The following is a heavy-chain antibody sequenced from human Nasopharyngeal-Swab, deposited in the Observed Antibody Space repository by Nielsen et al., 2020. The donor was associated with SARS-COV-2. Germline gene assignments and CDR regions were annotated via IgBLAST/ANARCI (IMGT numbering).Heavy chain of an antibody. CDR1: GFTFSSYA. Sequence: GESLEISCAASGFTFSSYAMSWVRQAPGKGLEWVSAISGSGGSTYYADSVKGRFTISRDNSKNTLYLQMNSLRAEDTAVYYCAKRPTGSTFGDWGQGTLVTVSS. V-gene: IGHV3-23*01. D-gene: IGHD3-16*01. J-gene: IGHJ4*02. CDR3: AKRPTGSTFGD. CDR2: ISGSGGST.